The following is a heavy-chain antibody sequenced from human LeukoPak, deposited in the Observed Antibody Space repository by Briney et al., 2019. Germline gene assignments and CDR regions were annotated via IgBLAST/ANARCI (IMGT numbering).Heavy chain of an antibody. CDR3: TRELAGTTVED. D-gene: IGHD1-1*01. CDR2: VYHSGTT. Sequence: SETLSLTCTVSGGSISTSNYYWGWIRQPPGKGLEWIGSVYHSGTTYHNPSLKSRVTMSVDTSKNQFSLTLTSVTAADTALYYCTRELAGTTVEDWGQGTLVTVSS. CDR1: GGSISTSNYY. J-gene: IGHJ4*02. V-gene: IGHV4-39*07.